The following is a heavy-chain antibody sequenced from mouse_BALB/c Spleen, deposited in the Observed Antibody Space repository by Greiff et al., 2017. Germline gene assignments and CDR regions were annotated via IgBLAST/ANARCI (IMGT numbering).Heavy chain of an antibody. CDR1: GYTFTDYY. CDR2: IYPGSGNT. J-gene: IGHJ3*01. V-gene: IGHV1-77*01. CDR3: ARSPGAWFAY. Sequence: LKQSGAELARPGASVKLSCKASGYTFTDYYINWVKQRTGQGLEWIGEIYPGSGNTYYNEKFKGKATLTADKSSSTAYMQLSSLTSEDSAVYFCARSPGAWFAYWGQGTLVTVSA.